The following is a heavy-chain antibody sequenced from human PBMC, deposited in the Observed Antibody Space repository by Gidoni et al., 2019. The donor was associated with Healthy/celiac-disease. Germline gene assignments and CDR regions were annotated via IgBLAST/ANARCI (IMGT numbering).Heavy chain of an antibody. CDR2: IYHSGST. CDR1: GGSRSRSHW. V-gene: IGHV4-4*02. J-gene: IGHJ6*02. Sequence: QAQLQESGPGLVQPSRTLCLTRAVSGGSRSRSHWGIWGRQPPGKGLVWIGEIYHSGSTNYNPSLKSRFTISVDKSKNQFSLKLISVTASDSAVYYCATLRVYSSSWYYYGMDVWGQGTTVTVSS. D-gene: IGHD6-13*01. CDR3: ATLRVYSSSWYYYGMDV.